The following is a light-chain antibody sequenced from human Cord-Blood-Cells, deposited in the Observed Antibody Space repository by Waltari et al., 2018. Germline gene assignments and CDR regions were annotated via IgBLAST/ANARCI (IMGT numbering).Light chain of an antibody. CDR1: SSNIARNP. V-gene: IGLV1-44*01. CDR2: SNN. CDR3: AAWDDSLNGWV. Sequence: QSVLTQPPSASGTPGQTLTISCSGSSSNIARNPVTWYQQLPGTAPKLLIYSNNQRPSGVPDRFSGSKSGTSASLAISGLQSEDEADYYCAAWDDSLNGWVFGGGTKLTVL. J-gene: IGLJ3*02.